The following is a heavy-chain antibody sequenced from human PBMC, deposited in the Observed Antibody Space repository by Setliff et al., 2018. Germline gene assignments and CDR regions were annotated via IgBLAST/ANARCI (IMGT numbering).Heavy chain of an antibody. D-gene: IGHD3-3*01. Sequence: GASVKVSCKASGYPFTSYDIHWLQLTSGQGLEWMGWLNPSSGDTGFATKSQGRVTVTRDTSISTAYMELSSLTSEDTAVYYCARGRTRTSTIFGIVSLSSWGDGTTVTVSS. CDR1: GYPFTSYD. J-gene: IGHJ6*04. V-gene: IGHV1-8*02. CDR2: LNPSSGDT. CDR3: ARGRTRTSTIFGIVSLSS.